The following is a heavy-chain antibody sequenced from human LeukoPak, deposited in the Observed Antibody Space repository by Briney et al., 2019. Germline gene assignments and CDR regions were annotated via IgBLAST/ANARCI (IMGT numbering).Heavy chain of an antibody. D-gene: IGHD3-3*01. Sequence: GAAVKVSCMASGGIFSSYAICWVRPAPGQGLEWVGGIIPIFGTANYAQKFQGRVTITADESTSTAYMELSSLRSEDTAVYYCARDRGYDVWSGYLDYWGQGTLVTVSS. V-gene: IGHV1-69*01. J-gene: IGHJ4*02. CDR3: ARDRGYDVWSGYLDY. CDR2: IIPIFGTA. CDR1: GGIFSSYA.